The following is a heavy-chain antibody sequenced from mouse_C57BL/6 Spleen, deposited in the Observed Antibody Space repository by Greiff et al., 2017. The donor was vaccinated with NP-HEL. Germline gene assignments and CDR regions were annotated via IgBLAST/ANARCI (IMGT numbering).Heavy chain of an antibody. D-gene: IGHD2-5*01. Sequence: VQLQQSGAELVKPGASVKLSCPASGFNIKDSYMHWVKQRTEQGLEWIGRIDPEDGETKYAPKFQGKATITADTSSNTAYLQLSSLTSEDTAVYYCARSPYYSNYEIAYWGQGTLVTVSA. CDR1: GFNIKDSY. CDR2: IDPEDGET. J-gene: IGHJ3*01. V-gene: IGHV14-2*01. CDR3: ARSPYYSNYEIAY.